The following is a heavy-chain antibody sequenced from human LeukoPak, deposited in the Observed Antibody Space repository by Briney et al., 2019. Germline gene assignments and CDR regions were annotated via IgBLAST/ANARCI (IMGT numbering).Heavy chain of an antibody. CDR3: ARHDSGDLAFGWYFDL. J-gene: IGHJ2*01. D-gene: IGHD1-26*01. V-gene: IGHV1-69*05. Sequence: SVKVSCKASGGTFSSYAISWVRQAPGQGLEWMGGIIPIFGTANYAQKFQGRVTITTDESTSTAYMELSSLRSEDTAVYYCARHDSGDLAFGWYFDLWGRGTLVTVSS. CDR1: GGTFSSYA. CDR2: IIPIFGTA.